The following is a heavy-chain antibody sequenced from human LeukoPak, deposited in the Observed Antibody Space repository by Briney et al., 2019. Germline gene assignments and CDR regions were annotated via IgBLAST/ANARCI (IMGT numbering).Heavy chain of an antibody. CDR2: INPNSGGT. Sequence: ASVKVSCKASGYTFTDYYIHWVRQAPGQGLEWMGWINPNSGGTNYAQKFQGRATMTRDTSISTAYMELGRLRSGDTAVYYCARADSTDAFDIWGQGTMVTVSS. V-gene: IGHV1-2*02. CDR3: ARADSTDAFDI. J-gene: IGHJ3*02. CDR1: GYTFTDYY.